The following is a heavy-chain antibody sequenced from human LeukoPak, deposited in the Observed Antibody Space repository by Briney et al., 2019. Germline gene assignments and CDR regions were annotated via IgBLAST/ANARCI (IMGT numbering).Heavy chain of an antibody. V-gene: IGHV3-30*02. J-gene: IGHJ5*02. D-gene: IGHD6-25*01. Sequence: DSVKGRFTISRDNSKNTLYLQMNSLRAEDTAVYYCTKRQGFDPWGQGTLVTVSS. CDR3: TKRQGFDP.